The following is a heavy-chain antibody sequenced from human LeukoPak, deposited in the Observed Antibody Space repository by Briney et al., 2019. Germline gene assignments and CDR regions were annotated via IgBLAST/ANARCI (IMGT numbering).Heavy chain of an antibody. CDR2: IYTSGST. CDR1: GGSISSGSYY. CDR3: ATEELAGTTSLDY. Sequence: PSETLSLTCTVSGGSISSGSYYWSWIRQPAGKGLEWIGRIYTSGSTHYNPSLKSRVTISVDTSKNQFSLKLSSVTAADTAVFYCATEELAGTTSLDYWGQGTLVTVSS. J-gene: IGHJ4*02. V-gene: IGHV4-61*02. D-gene: IGHD2-2*01.